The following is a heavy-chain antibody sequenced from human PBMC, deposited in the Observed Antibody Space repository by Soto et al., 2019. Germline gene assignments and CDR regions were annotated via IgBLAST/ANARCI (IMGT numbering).Heavy chain of an antibody. CDR3: ARGGTGGYSGYAVARTYWFDP. Sequence: QVQLQESGPGLVKPSGTLSLTCAVSGGSISSSNWWSWVRQPPGKGLEWIGEIYHSGSTNYKPSLKSRVTISVDKSKNEFSLNLSSVTAADTSVYYCARGGTGGYSGYAVARTYWFDPCGQGTLVTVSS. J-gene: IGHJ5*02. V-gene: IGHV4-4*02. CDR2: IYHSGST. CDR1: GGSISSSNW. D-gene: IGHD5-12*01.